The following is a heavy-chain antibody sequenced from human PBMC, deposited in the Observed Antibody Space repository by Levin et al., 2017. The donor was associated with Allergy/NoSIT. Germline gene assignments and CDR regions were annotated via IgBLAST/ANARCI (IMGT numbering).Heavy chain of an antibody. CDR2: INHSGST. Sequence: SETLSLTCAVYGGSFSGYYWSWIRQPPGKGLEWIGEINHSGSTNYNTSLKSRVTISVDTSKNQFTLKLSSVTAADTAVYYCARVSQQQLQGGPDYWGQGTLVTVSS. CDR1: GGSFSGYY. CDR3: ARVSQQQLQGGPDY. V-gene: IGHV4-34*01. J-gene: IGHJ4*02. D-gene: IGHD6-13*01.